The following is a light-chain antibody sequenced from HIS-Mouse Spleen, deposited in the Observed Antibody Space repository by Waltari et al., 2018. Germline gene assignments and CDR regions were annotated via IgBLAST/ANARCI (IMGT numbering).Light chain of an antibody. J-gene: IGLJ2*01. CDR1: NLGSKS. V-gene: IGLV3-21*03. Sequence: SSVLTQPPSVSVAPGKTARLTCGGNNLGSKSVPGYQQKPGQAPVLVVYDDSDRPSGIPERFSGSNSGNTATLTISRVEAGDEADYYCQVWDSSSDHVVFGGGTKLTVL. CDR2: DDS. CDR3: QVWDSSSDHVV.